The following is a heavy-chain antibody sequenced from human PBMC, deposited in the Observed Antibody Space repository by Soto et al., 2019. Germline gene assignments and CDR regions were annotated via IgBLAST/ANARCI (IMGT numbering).Heavy chain of an antibody. D-gene: IGHD3-3*01. V-gene: IGHV1-2*04. CDR3: ATQRGKAIFGTLDY. CDR2: INPDSGGT. Sequence: ASVKVSCKASGYAFTGYYMHWVRQAPGQGLEWMGWINPDSGGTNYAQNFQGWVTMTRDTSITTAYMELSRLRSDDTAVYYCATQRGKAIFGTLDYWGQGTLVTVSS. CDR1: GYAFTGYY. J-gene: IGHJ4*02.